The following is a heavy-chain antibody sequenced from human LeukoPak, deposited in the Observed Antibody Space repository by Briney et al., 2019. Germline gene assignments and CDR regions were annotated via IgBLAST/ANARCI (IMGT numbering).Heavy chain of an antibody. J-gene: IGHJ4*02. Sequence: GESLKISCKGSGYSFTSYGISWVRQAPGQGLEWMGWISAYNGNTNYAQKLQGRVTMTTDTSTSTAYMELRSLRSDDTAVYYCARGGGYGRFDYWGQGTLVTVSS. CDR1: GYSFTSYG. CDR3: ARGGGYGRFDY. V-gene: IGHV1-18*01. CDR2: ISAYNGNT. D-gene: IGHD5-12*01.